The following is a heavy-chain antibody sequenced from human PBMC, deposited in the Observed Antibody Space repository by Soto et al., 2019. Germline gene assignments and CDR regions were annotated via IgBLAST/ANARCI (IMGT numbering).Heavy chain of an antibody. J-gene: IGHJ6*02. D-gene: IGHD3-22*01. Sequence: GGSLRLSCAASGFTFSSYAMHWVRQAPGKGLEWVAVISYDGSNKYYADSVKGRFTISRDNSKNTLYLQMNSLRAEDTAVYYCARVPVVVSSRYYYGMDVWGQGTTVTVSS. CDR1: GFTFSSYA. V-gene: IGHV3-30-3*01. CDR3: ARVPVVVSSRYYYGMDV. CDR2: ISYDGSNK.